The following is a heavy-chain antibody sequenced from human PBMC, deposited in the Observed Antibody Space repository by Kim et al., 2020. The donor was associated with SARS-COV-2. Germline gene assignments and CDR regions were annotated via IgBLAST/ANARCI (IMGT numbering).Heavy chain of an antibody. Sequence: GSTNYNPSLKSRVTISVDTSKNQFSLKLSSVTAADTAVYYCASGSSGFDYWGQGTLVTVSS. CDR2: GST. J-gene: IGHJ4*02. CDR3: ASGSSGFDY. V-gene: IGHV4-59*09. D-gene: IGHD6-19*01.